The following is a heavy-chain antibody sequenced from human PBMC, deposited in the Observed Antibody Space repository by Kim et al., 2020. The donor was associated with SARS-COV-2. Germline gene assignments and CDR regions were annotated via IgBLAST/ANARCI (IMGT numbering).Heavy chain of an antibody. CDR3: AKERVVHYWYFDL. CDR1: GFTFSSYG. Sequence: GGSLRLSCAASGFTFSSYGMHWVRQAPGKGLEWVAIISRDESNKYYADSVKGRFTISRDNSKNTLYLQMNSLRAEDTAVYYCAKERVVHYWYFDLWGRGTLVTVSS. J-gene: IGHJ2*01. CDR2: ISRDESNK. V-gene: IGHV3-30*18. D-gene: IGHD3-10*02.